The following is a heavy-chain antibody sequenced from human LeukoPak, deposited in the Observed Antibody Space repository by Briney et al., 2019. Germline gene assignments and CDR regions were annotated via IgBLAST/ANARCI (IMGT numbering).Heavy chain of an antibody. V-gene: IGHV3-23*05. CDR1: GFNFMQYG. D-gene: IGHD2-2*01. Sequence: PGGSLRLSCVGSGFNFMQYGMMWVRQAPGKGLEWVSTIHPSGINTHHADSVKGRFTISRDNSKNTLYLQMNSLRVEDTAIYYCARDPSTLLPTDDSWGHGTLVAVSS. CDR3: ARDPSTLLPTDDS. J-gene: IGHJ5*01. CDR2: IHPSGINT.